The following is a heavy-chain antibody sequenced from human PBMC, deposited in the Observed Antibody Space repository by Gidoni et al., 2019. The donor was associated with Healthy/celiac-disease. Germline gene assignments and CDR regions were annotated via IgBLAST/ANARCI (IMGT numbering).Heavy chain of an antibody. Sequence: RRSEGKGLEWIGEINHSGSTNYNPSLKRRVTISVDTYKHQFSLKLSSVTAADTAVYYCARAPRGYSGYDYGYYFDYWGQGTLVTVSS. CDR2: INHSGST. V-gene: IGHV4-34*01. J-gene: IGHJ4*02. CDR3: ARAPRGYSGYDYGYYFDY. D-gene: IGHD5-12*01.